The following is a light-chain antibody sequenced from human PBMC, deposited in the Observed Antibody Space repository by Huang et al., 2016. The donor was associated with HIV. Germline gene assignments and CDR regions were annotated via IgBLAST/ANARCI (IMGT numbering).Light chain of an antibody. J-gene: IGKJ2*01. Sequence: IVLTQSPLSLPVAPGQPASIACKSSQNLLHSTGHNRLDWYVQKPGRSPQHLIYLASNRAAWVPDRFTGSGSGSDFSLEISNVEAGDVGIYYCMQGLQTPPTFGQGTKLEI. CDR2: LAS. V-gene: IGKV2-28*01. CDR1: QNLLHSTGHNR. CDR3: MQGLQTPPT.